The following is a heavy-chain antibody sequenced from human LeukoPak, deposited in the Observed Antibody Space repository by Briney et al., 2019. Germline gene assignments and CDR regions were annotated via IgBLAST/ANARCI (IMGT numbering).Heavy chain of an antibody. D-gene: IGHD1-20*01. CDR2: ISYDGSNK. CDR1: GFTFSSYG. J-gene: IGHJ4*02. V-gene: IGHV3-30*18. Sequence: GGSLRLSCAASGFTFSSYGMHWVRQAPGKGLEWVAVISYDGSNKYYADSVKGRFTISRDNSKNTLYLQMNSLRAEDTAVYYCAKDAYNWNGWAYFDYWGQGTLVTVSS. CDR3: AKDAYNWNGWAYFDY.